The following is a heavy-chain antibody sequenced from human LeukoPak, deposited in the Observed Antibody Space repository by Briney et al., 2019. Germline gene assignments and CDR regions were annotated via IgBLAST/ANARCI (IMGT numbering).Heavy chain of an antibody. V-gene: IGHV1-2*02. CDR1: GYTFTGYY. CDR2: INPNSGGT. D-gene: IGHD3-22*01. Sequence: GASMKVSCKTSGYTFTGYYIHWVRQAPGQGLEWMGWINPNSGGTNYAQKFLGRVTMTRDTSISTAYMELSRLTSDDTATYYCARVGDDSSGYPTLWGQGSLVTVFS. CDR3: ARVGDDSSGYPTL. J-gene: IGHJ4*02.